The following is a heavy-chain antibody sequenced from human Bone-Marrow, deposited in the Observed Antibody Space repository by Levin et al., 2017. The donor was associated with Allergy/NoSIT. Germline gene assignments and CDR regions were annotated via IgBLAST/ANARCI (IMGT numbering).Heavy chain of an antibody. D-gene: IGHD3-10*01. CDR2: INRGGSST. Sequence: GGSLRLSCAASGFAFSNYWMHWVRQAPGKGLVWVSRINRGGSSTTYADSVKGRFTISRDNAKNTLYLQMNSLRAEDTAVYYCARDPVAYNFGSGRYLDYWGQGTLVSVSS. CDR3: ARDPVAYNFGSGRYLDY. CDR1: GFAFSNYW. V-gene: IGHV3-74*01. J-gene: IGHJ4*02.